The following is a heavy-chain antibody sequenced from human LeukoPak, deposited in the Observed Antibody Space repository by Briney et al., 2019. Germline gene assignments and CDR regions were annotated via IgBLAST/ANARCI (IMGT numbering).Heavy chain of an antibody. V-gene: IGHV4-59*01. CDR2: IYYSGST. CDR1: GGSISSNY. J-gene: IGHJ6*02. Sequence: TETLSLTCTVSGGSISSNYLSCIRQPPGKGLEWIGYIYYSGSTNYNPSLKSRVTISADTSKSQFSLKLSSVTAADTAVYYCARVGYYYCMDVWGQGTTVTVSS. CDR3: ARVGYYYCMDV.